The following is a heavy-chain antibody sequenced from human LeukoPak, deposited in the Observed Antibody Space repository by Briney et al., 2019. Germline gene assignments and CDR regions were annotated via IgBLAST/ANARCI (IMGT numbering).Heavy chain of an antibody. CDR2: ISSSGSTI. CDR3: ARGTKLGYYDSSGSLGY. J-gene: IGHJ4*02. CDR1: GFTFSDYY. D-gene: IGHD3-22*01. Sequence: GGSLRLSCAASGFTFSDYYMSWIRQAPGKGLEWVSYISSSGSTIYYADSVKGRFTISRGNAKNSLYLQMNSLRAEDTAVYYCARGTKLGYYDSSGSLGYWGQGTLVTVSS. V-gene: IGHV3-11*04.